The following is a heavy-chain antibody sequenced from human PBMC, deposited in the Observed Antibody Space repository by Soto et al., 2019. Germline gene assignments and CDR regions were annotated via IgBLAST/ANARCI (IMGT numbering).Heavy chain of an antibody. V-gene: IGHV3-23*01. CDR2: ISGSGGST. D-gene: IGHD4-17*01. CDR3: ARRLQHDYGDYLLGAEYYYYYGMDV. Sequence: EVQLLESGGGLVQPGGSLRLSCAASGFTFSSYAMSWVRQAPGKGLEWVSAISGSGGSTYYADSVKGRFTISRDNSKNTLYLQMNSLRAEDTAVYYCARRLQHDYGDYLLGAEYYYYYGMDVWGQGTTVTVSS. CDR1: GFTFSSYA. J-gene: IGHJ6*02.